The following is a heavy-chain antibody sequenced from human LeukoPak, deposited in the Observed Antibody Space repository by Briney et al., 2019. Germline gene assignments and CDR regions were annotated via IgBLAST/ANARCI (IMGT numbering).Heavy chain of an antibody. V-gene: IGHV4-34*01. CDR2: INHSGST. Sequence: SKTLSLTCAVYGGSFSGYYWSWIRQPPGKGLEWIGEINHSGSTNYNPSLKSRVTISVDTSKNQFSLKLSSVTAADTAVYYCARRGNYYGSGSHRRGSDYWGQGTLVTVSS. CDR3: ARRGNYYGSGSHRRGSDY. J-gene: IGHJ4*02. CDR1: GGSFSGYY. D-gene: IGHD3-10*01.